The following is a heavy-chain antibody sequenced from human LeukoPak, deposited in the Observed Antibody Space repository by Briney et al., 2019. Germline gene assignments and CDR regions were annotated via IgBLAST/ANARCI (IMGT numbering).Heavy chain of an antibody. CDR1: GFTFSSYW. V-gene: IGHV3-7*01. J-gene: IGHJ4*02. CDR2: INQDGSVK. Sequence: GGSLRLSCAVSGFTFSSYWMIWFRQAPGKGLEWVAHINQDGSVKNYVDSVKGRFTISRDNANNFLYLQMNSLRAEDTAVYYCAKDKNWNVCVYWGRGTLVTVSS. D-gene: IGHD1-1*01. CDR3: AKDKNWNVCVY.